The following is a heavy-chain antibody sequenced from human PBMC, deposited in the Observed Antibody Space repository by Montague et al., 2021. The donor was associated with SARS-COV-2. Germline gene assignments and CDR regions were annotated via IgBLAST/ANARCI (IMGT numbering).Heavy chain of an antibody. Sequence: SETLSLTCTVTGGPISGSSDYWGWIRQSPGKGLEWIASVYYSGNTYYXPSLKSRLTISVDTSKNQSSLKLNSVTAADTALYYCARREYSYGWGDWGQGTLVTVSS. CDR1: GGPISGSSDY. CDR3: ARREYSYGWGD. CDR2: VYYSGNT. V-gene: IGHV4-39*01. D-gene: IGHD5-18*01. J-gene: IGHJ4*02.